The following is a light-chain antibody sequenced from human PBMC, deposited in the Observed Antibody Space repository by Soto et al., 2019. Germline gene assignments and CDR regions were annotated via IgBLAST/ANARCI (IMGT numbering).Light chain of an antibody. J-gene: IGLJ1*01. Sequence: QSALTQPASVSGSPGQSITISCTGTSSDVGGYKYVSWYQQHPGKAPKIMIYDVSKRPSGVPDRFSGSKSDNTASLTISGLQAEDEADYYCCSYAGSYTFVFGIGTKLTVL. CDR2: DVS. CDR1: SSDVGGYKY. CDR3: CSYAGSYTFV. V-gene: IGLV2-11*01.